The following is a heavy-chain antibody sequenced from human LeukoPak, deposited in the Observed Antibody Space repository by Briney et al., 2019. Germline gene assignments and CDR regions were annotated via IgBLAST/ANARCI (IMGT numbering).Heavy chain of an antibody. CDR1: GGSISSGGYS. D-gene: IGHD3-10*01. CDR2: IYHSGST. V-gene: IGHV4-30-2*01. CDR3: AGSPGGYYYMDV. J-gene: IGHJ6*03. Sequence: SETLSLTCAVSGGSISSGGYSWSWIRQPPGKGLEWIGYIYHSGSTYYNPSLKSRVTISVDRSKNQFSLKLVSVTAADTAVYYCAGSPGGYYYMDVWGKGTTVTVSS.